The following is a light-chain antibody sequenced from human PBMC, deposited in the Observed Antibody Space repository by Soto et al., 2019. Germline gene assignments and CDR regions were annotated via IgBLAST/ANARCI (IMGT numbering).Light chain of an antibody. CDR3: HKYGSLTYST. Sequence: EIVLTQSPGTLSLFPGERATLSCRASQTISSTYLAWYQQKPGQAPRLIIYGASSRATGIPDRFSGSGSGTDFTLNISRLEPEDFAVYFCHKYGSLTYSTFGQGTKVEIK. CDR2: GAS. CDR1: QTISSTY. V-gene: IGKV3-20*01. J-gene: IGKJ1*01.